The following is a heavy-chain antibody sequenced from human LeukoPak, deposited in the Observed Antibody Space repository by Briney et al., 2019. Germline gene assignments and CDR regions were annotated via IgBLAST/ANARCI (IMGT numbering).Heavy chain of an antibody. J-gene: IGHJ4*02. V-gene: IGHV3-48*03. CDR2: ISSSGNTI. CDR1: EFTFTSYE. Sequence: GGSLRLSCAASEFTFTSYELNWVRQAPGKGLGWVSYISSSGNTISYADSVKGRFTVSRANAKNSLFLQMNSLRAEDTAVYYCAREMQDSGWLQFFDYWGQGTLDAVSS. CDR3: AREMQDSGWLQFFDY. D-gene: IGHD5-24*01.